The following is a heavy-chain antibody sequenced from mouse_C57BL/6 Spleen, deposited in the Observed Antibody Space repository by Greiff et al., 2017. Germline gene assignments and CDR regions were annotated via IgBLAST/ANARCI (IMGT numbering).Heavy chain of an antibody. CDR3: ARNLLRRGYYAMDY. D-gene: IGHD1-1*01. CDR2: ISSGSSTI. CDR1: GFTFSDYG. Sequence: EVKLMESGGGLVKPGGSLKLSCAASGFTFSDYGMHWVRQAPEKGLEWVAYISSGSSTIYYADTVKGRFTISRDNAKHTLFLQMTSLRSEDTAMYYCARNLLRRGYYAMDYWGQGTSVTVSA. J-gene: IGHJ4*01. V-gene: IGHV5-17*01.